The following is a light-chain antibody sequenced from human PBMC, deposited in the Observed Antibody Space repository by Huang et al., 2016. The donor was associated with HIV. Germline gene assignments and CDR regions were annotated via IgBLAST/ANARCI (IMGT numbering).Light chain of an antibody. Sequence: DIQMTQSPSSLSAFVRDRVTITCRASQDISNSLAWYRQKPGKGPELLLFAASTLESGVPPRFSGSGSGTDYTLTISSLQSEDFATYYCQQYYSTPGFFGQGTKLEI. V-gene: IGKV1-NL1*01. CDR2: AAS. J-gene: IGKJ2*01. CDR1: QDISNS. CDR3: QQYYSTPGF.